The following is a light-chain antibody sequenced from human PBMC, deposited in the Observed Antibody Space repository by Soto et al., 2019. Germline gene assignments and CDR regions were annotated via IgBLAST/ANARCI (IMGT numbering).Light chain of an antibody. V-gene: IGLV2-8*01. J-gene: IGLJ1*01. CDR2: EVS. CDR3: SSYAGSNKSV. Sequence: QSALTQPASVSGSPGQSITISCTGTSSDVGTYNYVSWYQHHPGKAPKLIIYEVSKRPSGVPDRFSGSKSGNTASLTVSGLQPEDEADYYCSSYAGSNKSVFGTGTKVTVL. CDR1: SSDVGTYNY.